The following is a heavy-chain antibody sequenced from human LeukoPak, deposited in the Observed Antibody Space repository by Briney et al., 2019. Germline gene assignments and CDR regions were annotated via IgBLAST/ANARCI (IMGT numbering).Heavy chain of an antibody. D-gene: IGHD2-8*02. J-gene: IGHJ4*02. CDR1: GFTFSSYA. Sequence: PGGSLRLSCAASGFTFSSYAMHWVRQAPGKGLEWVAVISYDGSNKYYADSVKGRFTISRDNSKNTLYLQMNSLRAEDTAVYYCAREGAGGFDYWGQGTLVTVSS. CDR2: ISYDGSNK. CDR3: AREGAGGFDY. V-gene: IGHV3-30-3*01.